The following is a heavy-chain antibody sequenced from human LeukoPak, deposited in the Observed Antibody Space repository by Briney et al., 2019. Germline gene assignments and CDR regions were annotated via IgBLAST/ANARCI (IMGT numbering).Heavy chain of an antibody. V-gene: IGHV3-48*01. CDR1: GFSFSTYS. Sequence: GGSLRLSCAASGFSFSTYSKNWVRQAPGKGLQWVSYISSGSSAIYYTDSVKGRFTITRDDAKNSVYLQMNGLRTEDTAVYYCGTGDPRFDYWGQGILVTVSS. CDR3: GTGDPRFDY. J-gene: IGHJ4*02. D-gene: IGHD7-27*01. CDR2: ISSGSSAI.